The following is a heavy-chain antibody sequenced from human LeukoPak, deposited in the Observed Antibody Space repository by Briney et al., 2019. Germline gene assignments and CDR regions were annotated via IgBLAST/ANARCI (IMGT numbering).Heavy chain of an antibody. D-gene: IGHD3-22*01. CDR1: GFTFSSYW. Sequence: GGSLRLSCAASGFTFSSYWMSWVRQAPGKGLEWVAVISYDGSNKYYADSVKGRFTISRDNSKNTLYLQMNSLRAEDTAVYYCARDPIGYSSGYQGAIDYWGQGTLVTVSS. CDR3: ARDPIGYSSGYQGAIDY. J-gene: IGHJ4*02. CDR2: ISYDGSNK. V-gene: IGHV3-30-3*01.